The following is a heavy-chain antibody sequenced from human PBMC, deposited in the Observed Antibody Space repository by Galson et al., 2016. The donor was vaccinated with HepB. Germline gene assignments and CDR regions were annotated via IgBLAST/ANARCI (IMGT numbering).Heavy chain of an antibody. V-gene: IGHV4-31*03. D-gene: IGHD3-3*01. CDR1: GGSISSGGHY. CDR3: ARAPPAILGVGNWFDT. CDR2: IYYSGIT. Sequence: TLSLTCTVSGGSISSGGHYWTWIRQLPGKGLEWIGYIYYSGITSYSPSLKSRLSMSLDRSKNQFSLRLSSVTVADTGVYYCARAPPAILGVGNWFDTWGQGTLVTVSS. J-gene: IGHJ5*02.